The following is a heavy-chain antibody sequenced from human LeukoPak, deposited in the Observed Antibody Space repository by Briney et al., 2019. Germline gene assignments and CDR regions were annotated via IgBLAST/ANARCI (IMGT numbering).Heavy chain of an antibody. V-gene: IGHV4/OR15-8*02. D-gene: IGHD1-26*01. CDR2: ISLAGQT. Sequence: SETLSLTCGVSGGSISGTNWWSWVRPPPGQGLEWIGEISLAGQTNYNPSLNGRVTMSLDKSSNQLSLHLTSVAAADTATYFCSRESGPFCPFGYWGQGTLVIVSS. CDR3: SRESGPFCPFGY. J-gene: IGHJ4*02. CDR1: GGSISGTNW.